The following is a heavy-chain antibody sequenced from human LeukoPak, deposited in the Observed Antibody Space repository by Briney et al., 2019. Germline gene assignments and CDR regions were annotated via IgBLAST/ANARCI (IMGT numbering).Heavy chain of an antibody. CDR3: ARGREVVVVAATIGYYYYYGMDV. CDR2: INHSGST. V-gene: IGHV4-34*01. J-gene: IGHJ6*04. CDR1: GGSFSGYY. D-gene: IGHD2-15*01. Sequence: PSETLSITCAVYGGSFSGYYWSWIRQPPGKGLEWIGEINHSGSTNYNPSLKSRVTISVDTSKNQFSLKLSSVTAADTAVYYCARGREVVVVAATIGYYYYYGMDVWGKGTTVTVSS.